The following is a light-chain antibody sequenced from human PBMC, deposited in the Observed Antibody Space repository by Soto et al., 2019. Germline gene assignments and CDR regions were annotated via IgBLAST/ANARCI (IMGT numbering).Light chain of an antibody. Sequence: QSALTQPPSASGSPGQSVAISCTGTSSDVGGYSYVSWYQQHPGKAPKLMIHEVTKRPSGVPDRFSGSKSGNTASLTVSGLQAEDEADYYCSSFAGSNIWVFGGGTKLTVL. CDR3: SSFAGSNIWV. CDR1: SSDVGGYSY. CDR2: EVT. J-gene: IGLJ3*02. V-gene: IGLV2-8*01.